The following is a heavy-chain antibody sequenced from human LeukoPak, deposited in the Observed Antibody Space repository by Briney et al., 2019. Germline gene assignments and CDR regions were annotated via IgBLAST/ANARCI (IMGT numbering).Heavy chain of an antibody. J-gene: IGHJ5*02. V-gene: IGHV1-2*02. Sequence: GASVKVSCKASGYIFTGYYMHWVRQAPGQGLEWMGWINPKNGDTDYAQKFQGRVTMTRDTSISTAYMELSRLRSDDTALYYCAKTARGDSGYDLTWLDPWGQGTLVTVSS. D-gene: IGHD5-12*01. CDR2: INPKNGDT. CDR1: GYIFTGYY. CDR3: AKTARGDSGYDLTWLDP.